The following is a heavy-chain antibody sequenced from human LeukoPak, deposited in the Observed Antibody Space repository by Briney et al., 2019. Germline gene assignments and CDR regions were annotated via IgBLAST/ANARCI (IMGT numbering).Heavy chain of an antibody. CDR1: GFTFSSYA. CDR3: ARDPAGIAVAGSPQTHFLFDY. CDR2: ISYDGSNK. Sequence: GRSLRLSCAASGFTFSSYAMHWVRQAPGKGLEWVAVISYDGSNKYYADSVKGRFTISRDNSKNTLYLQMNSLRAEDTAVYYCARDPAGIAVAGSPQTHFLFDYWGQGTLVTVSS. J-gene: IGHJ4*02. V-gene: IGHV3-30-3*01. D-gene: IGHD6-19*01.